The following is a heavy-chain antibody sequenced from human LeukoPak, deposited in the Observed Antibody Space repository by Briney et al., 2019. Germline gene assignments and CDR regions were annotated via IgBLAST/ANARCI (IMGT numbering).Heavy chain of an antibody. Sequence: GGSLRLSCAASGFTFSDYYMSWIRQAPGKGLEWVSYISSSGSTIYYADSVKGRFSISRDDARSSLYLQMNSLRVEDTAVYYCARERHTFDPWGQGTLVTVSS. J-gene: IGHJ5*02. V-gene: IGHV3-11*04. CDR3: ARERHTFDP. CDR1: GFTFSDYY. D-gene: IGHD6-25*01. CDR2: ISSSGSTI.